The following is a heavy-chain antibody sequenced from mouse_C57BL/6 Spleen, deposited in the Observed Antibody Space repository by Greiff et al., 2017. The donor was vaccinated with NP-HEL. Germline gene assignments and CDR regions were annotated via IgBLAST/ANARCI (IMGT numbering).Heavy chain of an antibody. D-gene: IGHD1-1*01. CDR3: ARITTVVALDAMDY. CDR1: GYTFTSYW. CDR2: IDPSDSYT. J-gene: IGHJ4*01. V-gene: IGHV1-69*01. Sequence: QVQLKQPGAELVMPGASVKLSCKASGYTFTSYWMHWVKQRPGQGLEWIGEIDPSDSYTNYNQKFKGKSTLTVDKSSSTAYMQLSSLTSEDSAVYYCARITTVVALDAMDYWGQGTSVTVSS.